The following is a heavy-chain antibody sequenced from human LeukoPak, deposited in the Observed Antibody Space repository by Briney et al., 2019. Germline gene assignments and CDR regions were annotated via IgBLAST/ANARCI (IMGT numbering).Heavy chain of an antibody. CDR1: GFTFSDYY. CDR3: ARCSSFLPAALDV. V-gene: IGHV3-11*01. CDR2: ISSSGSTI. Sequence: GRSLRLSCAASGFTFSDYYMSWIRQAPGKGLEWVSYISSSGSTIYYADSVKGRFTISRDNAKNSLYLQMNSLRAEDTAVYYCARCSSFLPAALDVWGQGTTVTVSS. D-gene: IGHD2-2*01. J-gene: IGHJ6*02.